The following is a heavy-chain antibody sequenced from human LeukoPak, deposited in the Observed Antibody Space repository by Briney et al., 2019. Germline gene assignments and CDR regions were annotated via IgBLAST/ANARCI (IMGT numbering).Heavy chain of an antibody. D-gene: IGHD6-19*01. CDR3: ARGPGVYSSGFPPFDY. CDR1: GXSFSGYY. Sequence: SETLSLTCAVYGXSFSGYYWSWIRQPPGKGLEWIGEINHSGSTNYNPSLKSRVTISVDTSKNQFSLKLSSVTAADTAVYYCARGPGVYSSGFPPFDYWGQGTLVTVSS. V-gene: IGHV4-34*01. J-gene: IGHJ4*02. CDR2: INHSGST.